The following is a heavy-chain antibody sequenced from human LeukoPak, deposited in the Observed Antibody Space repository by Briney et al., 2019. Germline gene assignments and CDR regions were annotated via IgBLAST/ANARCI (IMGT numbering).Heavy chain of an antibody. CDR2: IYYSGST. CDR1: GGSISSYY. CDR3: ARLDITYYMDV. V-gene: IGHV4-59*01. Sequence: SETLSLTCTVSGGSISSYYWSWIRQPPGKGLEWIGYIYYSGSTNYNPSLKSRVTISVDTSKNQFSLKLSSVTAADTAVYYCARLDITYYMDVWGKGTTVTVSS. D-gene: IGHD1-14*01. J-gene: IGHJ6*03.